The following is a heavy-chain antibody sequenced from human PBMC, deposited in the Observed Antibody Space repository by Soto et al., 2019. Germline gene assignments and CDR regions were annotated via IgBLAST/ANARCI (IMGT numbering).Heavy chain of an antibody. CDR1: GFTFSSYG. D-gene: IGHD4-17*01. Sequence: GGSLRLSCAASGFTFSSYGMHWVRQAPGKGLEWVAVIWYDGSNKYYADSVKGRFTISRDNSKNTLYLQMNSLRAEDTAVYYCAREFADYGDFQGPTDAFDIWGQGTMVTVSS. CDR2: IWYDGSNK. V-gene: IGHV3-33*01. J-gene: IGHJ3*02. CDR3: AREFADYGDFQGPTDAFDI.